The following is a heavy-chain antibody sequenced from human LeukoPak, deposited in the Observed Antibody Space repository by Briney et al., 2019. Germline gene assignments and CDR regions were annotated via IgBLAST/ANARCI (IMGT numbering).Heavy chain of an antibody. CDR1: VGSISSSCDY. J-gene: IGHJ4*02. D-gene: IGHD6-19*01. Sequence: SETLSLTCTVSVGSISSSCDYRGWIRQPPGKGLEWIGSVYYSGSTHYNSSLQSRVTISVDTSKNQFSLKLSSVTAADTAIYYCARHRSGWYSDFDFWGQGTLVTVSS. CDR2: VYYSGST. V-gene: IGHV4-39*01. CDR3: ARHRSGWYSDFDF.